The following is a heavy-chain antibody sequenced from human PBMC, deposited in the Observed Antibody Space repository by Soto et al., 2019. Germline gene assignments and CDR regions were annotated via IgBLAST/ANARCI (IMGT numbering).Heavy chain of an antibody. D-gene: IGHD6-6*01. Sequence: QVPLVQSGGEVKRPGASVKVSCKTSGYTFHTYGITWVRQAPGQGLEWMGWISTYNGNTNYAQNLQGRVTMTTDPSTRTAYMEVRSLTSDDTAVYYCARKSSSSSWFDPWGQGTLVTVSS. CDR2: ISTYNGNT. CDR1: GYTFHTYG. J-gene: IGHJ5*02. CDR3: ARKSSSSSWFDP. V-gene: IGHV1-18*01.